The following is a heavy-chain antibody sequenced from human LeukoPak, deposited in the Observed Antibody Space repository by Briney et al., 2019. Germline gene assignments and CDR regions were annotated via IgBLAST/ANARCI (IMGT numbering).Heavy chain of an antibody. J-gene: IGHJ4*02. D-gene: IGHD3-9*01. Sequence: GGSLRPSCAASGFTFDDYVMHWVRQAPGKGLEWVSLITWDGGTTSYADSVQGRFTISRDNNKNSLYLQMKSLRPDDTAFYYCTKSALTGDQFDSWGQGTLVTVSS. CDR2: ITWDGGTT. CDR1: GFTFDDYV. V-gene: IGHV3-43D*03. CDR3: TKSALTGDQFDS.